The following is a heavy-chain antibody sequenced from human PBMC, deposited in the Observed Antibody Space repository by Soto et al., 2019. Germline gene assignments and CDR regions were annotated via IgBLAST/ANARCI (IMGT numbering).Heavy chain of an antibody. CDR3: ARELNYGLFDY. CDR2: ISSSSSTI. CDR1: GFTFSSYS. Sequence: EVQLVESGGGLVQPGGSLRLSCAASGFTFSSYSMNWVRQAPGKGLEWVSYISSSSSTIYYADSVKGRFTISRDNAKNSLYLQMNSLRAEDTAVYYCARELNYGLFDYWGQGTPVTFSS. V-gene: IGHV3-48*01. J-gene: IGHJ4*02. D-gene: IGHD4-17*01.